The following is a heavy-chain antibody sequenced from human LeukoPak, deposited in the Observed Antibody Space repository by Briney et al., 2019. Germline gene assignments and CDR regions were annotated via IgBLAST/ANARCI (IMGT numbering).Heavy chain of an antibody. CDR1: GFTFSTYV. Sequence: GGSLRLSCAASGFTFSTYVVNWVRQAPGKGLEWVSTISGSGGSTYYADSVKGRFTISRDNSKNTLYLQMNSLRDEDTAIYYCAKDFTPDGIWDIDYWGRGTLITVSS. J-gene: IGHJ4*02. CDR2: ISGSGGST. V-gene: IGHV3-23*01. D-gene: IGHD1-14*01. CDR3: AKDFTPDGIWDIDY.